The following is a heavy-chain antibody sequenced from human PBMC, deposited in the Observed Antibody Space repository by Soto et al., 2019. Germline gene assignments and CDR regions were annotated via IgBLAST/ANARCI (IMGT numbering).Heavy chain of an antibody. J-gene: IGHJ6*02. Sequence: EVQLLESGGDLIQPGGSLRLSCAASGFTFSTYAMTWVRQAPGKGLEWVPIISSSGDGTYYVDSVKGRFTISRDNSRNTLSLQMNSLRAEDTAVYYCAKNGDFWSWGMDVWGQGTTVTVSS. CDR2: ISSSGDGT. V-gene: IGHV3-23*01. CDR3: AKNGDFWSWGMDV. CDR1: GFTFSTYA. D-gene: IGHD3-3*01.